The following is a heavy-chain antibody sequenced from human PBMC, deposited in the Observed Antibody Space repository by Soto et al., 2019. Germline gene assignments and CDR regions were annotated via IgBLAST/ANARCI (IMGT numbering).Heavy chain of an antibody. Sequence: PGGSLRLSCAASGFTFSSYAMSWVRQAPGKGLECVSGISGSGTSTYYTDSVKGRFTISRDNSKNTLYLQMNSLRAEDTAVFYCAKDRMEMGTIRYFDYWGQGTLVTVSS. CDR1: GFTFSSYA. D-gene: IGHD1-1*01. J-gene: IGHJ4*02. CDR3: AKDRMEMGTIRYFDY. V-gene: IGHV3-23*01. CDR2: ISGSGTST.